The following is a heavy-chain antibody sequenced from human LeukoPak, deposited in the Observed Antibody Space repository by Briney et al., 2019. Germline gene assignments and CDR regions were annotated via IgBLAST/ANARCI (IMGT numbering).Heavy chain of an antibody. Sequence: ASVKVSCKASGYTFTGYYMHWVRQAPGQGLEWMGWINPNSGGTNYAQKFQGRVTMTRDTSISTAYMELSRLRSDGTAVYYCARGPYCSSTSCYHSLFDYWGQGTLVTVSS. CDR2: INPNSGGT. CDR3: ARGPYCSSTSCYHSLFDY. V-gene: IGHV1-2*02. J-gene: IGHJ4*02. CDR1: GYTFTGYY. D-gene: IGHD2-2*01.